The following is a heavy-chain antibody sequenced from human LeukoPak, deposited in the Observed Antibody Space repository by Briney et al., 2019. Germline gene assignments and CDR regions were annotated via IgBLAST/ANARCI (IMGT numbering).Heavy chain of an antibody. CDR1: GFTFSSYG. CDR2: ISYDGSNK. Sequence: PGGSLRLSCAASGFTFSSYGMHWVRQAPGKGLEWVAVISYDGSNKYYADSVKGRFTISGDNSKNTLYLQMNSLRAEDTAVYYCAKDREWELGYFGYWGQGTLVTVSS. CDR3: AKDREWELGYFGY. J-gene: IGHJ4*02. V-gene: IGHV3-30*18. D-gene: IGHD1-26*01.